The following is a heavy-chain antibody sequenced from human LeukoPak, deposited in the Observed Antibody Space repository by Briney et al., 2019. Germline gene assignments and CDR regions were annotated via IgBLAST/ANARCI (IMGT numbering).Heavy chain of an antibody. CDR1: GYTFTSYG. D-gene: IGHD2-2*01. V-gene: IGHV1-18*01. CDR3: ARDLFEDKGCSSTSCYFLGAFDI. Sequence: ASVKVSCKASGYTFTSYGISWVRQAPGQGLEWMGWISAYNGNTNYAQKLQGRVTMTTDTSTSTAYMGLRSLRSDETAVYYCARDLFEDKGCSSTSCYFLGAFDIWGQGTMVTVSS. J-gene: IGHJ3*02. CDR2: ISAYNGNT.